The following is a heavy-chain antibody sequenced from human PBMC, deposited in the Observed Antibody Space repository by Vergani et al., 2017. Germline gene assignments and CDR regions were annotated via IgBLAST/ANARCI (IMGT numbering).Heavy chain of an antibody. D-gene: IGHD6-19*01. J-gene: IGHJ4*02. CDR3: ARAVAGTLGY. CDR2: IYPSGIT. Sequence: QVQLQESGPGLVKPPGTLSLTCAVSGGSISSSNWWNWVRQPPGKGLEWIGEIYPSGITNYNPSLKSRVNISIDKSENHFSLRLSSVTAAGTAVYYCARAVAGTLGYWGQGTLVTVSS. CDR1: GGSISSSNW. V-gene: IGHV4-4*03.